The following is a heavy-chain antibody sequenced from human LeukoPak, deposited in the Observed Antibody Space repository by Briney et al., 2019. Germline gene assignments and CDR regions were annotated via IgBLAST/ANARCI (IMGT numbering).Heavy chain of an antibody. J-gene: IGHJ4*02. Sequence: SETLSLTCAVSGGSISSGGYSWSWIRQPPGKGLEWIGYIYHSGSTYYNPSLKSRVTISVDTSKNQFSLKLSSVTAADTAVYYCARGRRNDYWGQGTLVTVSS. D-gene: IGHD4-11*01. CDR2: IYHSGST. CDR1: GGSISSGGYS. CDR3: ARGRRNDY. V-gene: IGHV4-30-2*01.